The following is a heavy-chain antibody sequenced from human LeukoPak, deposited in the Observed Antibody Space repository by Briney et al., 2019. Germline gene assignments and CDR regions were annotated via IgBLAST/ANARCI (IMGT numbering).Heavy chain of an antibody. CDR2: INHSGST. CDR3: ARAYDSSGYCYY. Sequence: SETLSLTCAAYGGSFSGYYWSWIRQPPGKGLEWIGEINHSGSTNYNPSLKSRVTISLDTSKNHFSLKLRSVTAADTAVYYCARAYDSSGYCYYWGQGTLDTVSS. V-gene: IGHV4-34*01. J-gene: IGHJ4*02. CDR1: GGSFSGYY. D-gene: IGHD3-22*01.